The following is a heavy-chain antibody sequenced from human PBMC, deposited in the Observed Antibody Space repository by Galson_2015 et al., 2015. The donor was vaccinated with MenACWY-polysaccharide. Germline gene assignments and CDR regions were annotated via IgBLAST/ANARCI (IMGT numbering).Heavy chain of an antibody. CDR2: GFYTGST. CDR3: ARHCSSADCYTFDF. V-gene: IGHV4-61*01. CDR1: GASVSSGSYY. D-gene: IGHD2-2*02. Sequence: ETLSLTCTVSGASVSSGSYYWSWIRQSPGKQLEWIGHGFYTGSTKYNPSLKSRVSVSVDTSRNQFSLKLTSVTAADTAVYYCARHCSSADCYTFDFWGQGTLVTVSS. J-gene: IGHJ4*02.